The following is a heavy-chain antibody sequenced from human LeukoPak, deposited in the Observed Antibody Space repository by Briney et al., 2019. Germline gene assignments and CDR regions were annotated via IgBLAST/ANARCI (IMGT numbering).Heavy chain of an antibody. Sequence: PGGSLRLSCVPSGLPIGDFAMHSVRQAPGKGLEWVSLISGDGVSTFYADSVKGRFSISRDNSKNSLSLEMNSLRTEDTAMYYCARESGKFDYWGQGTLVAVSS. CDR2: ISGDGVST. V-gene: IGHV3-43*02. CDR3: ARESGKFDY. CDR1: GLPIGDFA. J-gene: IGHJ4*02.